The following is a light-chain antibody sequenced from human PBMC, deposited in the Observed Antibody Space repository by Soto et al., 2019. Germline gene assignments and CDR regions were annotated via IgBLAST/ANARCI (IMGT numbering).Light chain of an antibody. CDR1: SSDVGGYNY. J-gene: IGLJ1*01. CDR2: EVS. V-gene: IGLV2-14*01. CDR3: SSYTSSITYG. Sequence: QSALTQPASVSGSPGQSITISCTGTSSDVGGYNYVSWYQQHPGKAPKLMIYEVSNWPSGDSSRFSGSKSGNTASLTISGLQAEDEADYYCSSYTSSITYGCGTGTKVTVL.